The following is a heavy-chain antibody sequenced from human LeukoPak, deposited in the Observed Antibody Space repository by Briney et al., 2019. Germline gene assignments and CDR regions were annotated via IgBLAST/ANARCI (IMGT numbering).Heavy chain of an antibody. D-gene: IGHD3-10*02. CDR3: ARGMFWGIQPQFDY. Sequence: PGGSLRLSCAASGFTFSSYAMSWVRQAPGKGLEWVSAISGSGGSTYYADSVKGRFTISRDNSKNTLYLQMNSLRAEDTAVYYCARGMFWGIQPQFDYWGQGTLVTVSS. J-gene: IGHJ4*02. V-gene: IGHV3-23*01. CDR2: ISGSGGST. CDR1: GFTFSSYA.